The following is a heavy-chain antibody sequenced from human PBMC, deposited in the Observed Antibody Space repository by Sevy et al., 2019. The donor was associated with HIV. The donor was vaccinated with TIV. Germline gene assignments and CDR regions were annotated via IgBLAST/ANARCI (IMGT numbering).Heavy chain of an antibody. V-gene: IGHV3-30*02. CDR3: AKGLGMVQGALLSDDI. Sequence: GGSLRLSCAASGFTFRSYGMHWVRQAPGKGLEWVAFIRYDGSTKYYADSVKGRFTISRDNSKNTLYLQMNSLRGDDKSLYYCAKGLGMVQGALLSDDIWGQGTMVTVSS. CDR2: IRYDGSTK. CDR1: GFTFRSYG. D-gene: IGHD3-10*01. J-gene: IGHJ3*02.